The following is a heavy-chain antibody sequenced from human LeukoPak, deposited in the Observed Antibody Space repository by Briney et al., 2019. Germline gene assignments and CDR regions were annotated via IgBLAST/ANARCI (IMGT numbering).Heavy chain of an antibody. D-gene: IGHD4-23*01. CDR2: ISSSGGTI. J-gene: IGHJ4*02. Sequence: GGSLRLACAASGFTFSDYYMSWIRQAPGKGLEWVSYISSSGGTIYFADSVKDRFTISRDNAKNSLDLQMNSLRAEDTAMYYCARAAVVTSPFDYWGQGTLVTDSS. CDR1: GFTFSDYY. CDR3: ARAAVVTSPFDY. V-gene: IGHV3-11*01.